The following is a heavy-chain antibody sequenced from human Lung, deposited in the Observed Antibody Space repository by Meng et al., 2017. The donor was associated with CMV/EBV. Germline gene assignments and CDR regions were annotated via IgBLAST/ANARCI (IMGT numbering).Heavy chain of an antibody. V-gene: IGHV4-34*01. CDR1: GGSFNAYY. Sequence: AXTXSLXCAVYGGSFNAYYWSWIRQPPGKGLELIGEINPSGSTNYNPTLKSRVAISLDKSKSQFSLKLTSVTAADTAIYYCARGRSHGEIKKRNWFDPWCQGTLVTVSS. J-gene: IGHJ5*02. D-gene: IGHD1-14*01. CDR2: INPSGST. CDR3: ARGRSHGEIKKRNWFDP.